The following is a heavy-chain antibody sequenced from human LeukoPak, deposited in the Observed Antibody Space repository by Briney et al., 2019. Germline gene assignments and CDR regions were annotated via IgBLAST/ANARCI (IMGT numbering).Heavy chain of an antibody. CDR1: GFTFSSYW. CDR3: ARDLNHPGGSYLFDY. Sequence: PGGSLRLSCAASGFTFSSYWMHWVRQAPGKGLVWVSRINSDGSSTSYADSVKGRFTISRDNAKNTLYLQMNSLRAEDTAVYYCARDLNHPGGSYLFDYWGQGTLVTVSS. CDR2: INSDGSST. V-gene: IGHV3-74*01. J-gene: IGHJ4*02. D-gene: IGHD1-26*01.